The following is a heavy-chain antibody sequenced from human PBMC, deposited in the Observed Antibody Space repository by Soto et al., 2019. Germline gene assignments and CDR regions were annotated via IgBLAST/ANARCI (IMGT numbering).Heavy chain of an antibody. D-gene: IGHD1-1*01. J-gene: IGHJ5*01. V-gene: IGHV3-21*01. CDR3: GRDQQSRTKNWNADS. CDR1: GFTFSTFG. CDR2: ISSSSSYI. Sequence: GGSLRLSCAASGFTFSTFGMNWVRQAPGKGLEWVSSISSSSSYIYYADSVKGRFTISRDNAKNSLYLQMNSLRAEDTAVYYCGRDQQSRTKNWNADSWGRGTLVTVS.